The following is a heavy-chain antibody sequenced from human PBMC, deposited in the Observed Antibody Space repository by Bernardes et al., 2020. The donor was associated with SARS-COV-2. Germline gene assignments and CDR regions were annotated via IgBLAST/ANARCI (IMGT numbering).Heavy chain of an antibody. V-gene: IGHV3-48*04. CDR1: GFSFSTYN. Sequence: VGSLSLSCAASGFSFSTYNMNWVRQAPGKGLEWVSYISSSSSTIYYADSVKGRFTISRDNARNLLYLQMNSLRTEDTAVYYCARDGLTYTYYFDYWGQGTLVTVSS. J-gene: IGHJ4*02. D-gene: IGHD2-21*02. CDR3: ARDGLTYTYYFDY. CDR2: ISSSSSTI.